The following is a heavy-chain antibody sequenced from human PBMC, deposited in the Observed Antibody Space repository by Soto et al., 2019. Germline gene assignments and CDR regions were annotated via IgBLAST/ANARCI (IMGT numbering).Heavy chain of an antibody. D-gene: IGHD3-3*01. CDR2: ISGGGGSI. CDR3: AKDRSGFPRDWFDP. Sequence: PGGSLRLSCAASGFTFSSYAMSWARQAPGKGLEWVSAISGGGGSIYYADSVKGRFIISRDNSKNTMYLQMNSLRAEDTAVYYCAKDRSGFPRDWFDPWGQGTLVTVSS. V-gene: IGHV3-23*01. CDR1: GFTFSSYA. J-gene: IGHJ5*02.